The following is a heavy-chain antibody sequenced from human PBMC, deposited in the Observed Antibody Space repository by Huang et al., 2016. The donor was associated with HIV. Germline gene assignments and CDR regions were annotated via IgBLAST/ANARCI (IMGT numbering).Heavy chain of an antibody. J-gene: IGHJ4*02. D-gene: IGHD3-3*01. V-gene: IGHV4-39*01. CDR2: MYYSGST. CDR1: GGSFSSVFYY. CDR3: VRHRPNYDFWSGYYPYFDD. Sequence: QVQLQESGRGLVKPSETLSLTCTVSGGSFSSVFYYWGWIRQSPGKGLEWIGSMYYSGSTYDNPSLKSRVTISADTSNSQFSLKLTSVTAADSAVYYCVRHRPNYDFWSGYYPYFDDWGQGTLVTVSS.